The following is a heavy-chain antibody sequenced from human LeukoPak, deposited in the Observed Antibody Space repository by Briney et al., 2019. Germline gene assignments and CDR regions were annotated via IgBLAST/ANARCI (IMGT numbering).Heavy chain of an antibody. Sequence: PGGSLRLSCAASGFTVSSNYMSWVPQAPGKGREWVSVIYSGGSTYYADSAKGRFTISRDNSKNTRYLQMNSLRAEDTAVYYRVRADHDYGDYEDYYGMDVWGQGTTVTVSS. J-gene: IGHJ6*02. D-gene: IGHD4-17*01. CDR2: IYSGGST. CDR1: GFTVSSNY. V-gene: IGHV3-66*01. CDR3: VRADHDYGDYEDYYGMDV.